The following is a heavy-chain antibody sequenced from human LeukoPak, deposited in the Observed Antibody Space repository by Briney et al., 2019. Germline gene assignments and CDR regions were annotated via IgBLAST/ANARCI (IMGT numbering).Heavy chain of an antibody. Sequence: PSETLSLTCTVSGGSISSYYWSWIRQPPGKGLEWIGYIYYSGSTNYNPSLKSRVTISVDTSKNQFPLKLSSLTAADTAVYYCARGTYGSSWQLEHFDYWGQGTLVTVSS. CDR3: ARGTYGSSWQLEHFDY. V-gene: IGHV4-59*01. CDR2: IYYSGST. J-gene: IGHJ4*02. CDR1: GGSISSYY. D-gene: IGHD6-13*01.